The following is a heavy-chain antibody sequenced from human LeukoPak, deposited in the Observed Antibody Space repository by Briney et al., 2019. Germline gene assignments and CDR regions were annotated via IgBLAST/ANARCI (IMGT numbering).Heavy chain of an antibody. D-gene: IGHD5-12*01. CDR1: GFTFSHYG. V-gene: IGHV3-7*01. Sequence: GGSLRLSCAASGFTFSHYGMSWVRQAPGKGLEWVANIKQDGSEKYYVDSVKGRFTISRDNAKNSLYLQMNSLRAEDTAVYYCARYSGYDDEGEYFDYWGRGTLVTVSS. CDR3: ARYSGYDDEGEYFDY. CDR2: IKQDGSEK. J-gene: IGHJ4*02.